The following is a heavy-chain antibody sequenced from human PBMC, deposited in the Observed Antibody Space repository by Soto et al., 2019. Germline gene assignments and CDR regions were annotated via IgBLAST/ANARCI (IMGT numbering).Heavy chain of an antibody. V-gene: IGHV1-18*01. Sequence: QVQLVQSGAEVKKPGASVKVSCKASGYTFTSYGISWVRQAPGQGLEWMGWISAYNGNTNYAQKLQGRVTMTTDTSTSTAYMALRSLKSDATAVYSCALVHGGGVDSGYFDLWGRGTLVTVCS. CDR1: GYTFTSYG. D-gene: IGHD2-8*02. CDR3: ALVHGGGVDSGYFDL. CDR2: ISAYNGNT. J-gene: IGHJ2*01.